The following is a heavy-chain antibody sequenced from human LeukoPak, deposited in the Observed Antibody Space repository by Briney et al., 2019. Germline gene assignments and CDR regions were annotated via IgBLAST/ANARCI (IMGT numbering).Heavy chain of an antibody. Sequence: GGSLRLPCAASGFTFSSYGMHWVRQAPGKGLEWVAVIWYDGSNKYYADSVKGRFTISRDNSKNTLYLQMNSLRAEDTAVYYCARGYTYYYGSGIPRDYFDYWGQGTLVTVSS. CDR2: IWYDGSNK. CDR1: GFTFSSYG. CDR3: ARGYTYYYGSGIPRDYFDY. V-gene: IGHV3-33*01. J-gene: IGHJ4*02. D-gene: IGHD3-10*01.